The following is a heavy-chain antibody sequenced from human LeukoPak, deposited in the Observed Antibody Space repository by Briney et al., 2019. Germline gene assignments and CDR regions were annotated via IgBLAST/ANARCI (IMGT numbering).Heavy chain of an antibody. J-gene: IGHJ3*02. V-gene: IGHV3-9*01. CDR3: AFLSTVVTPWASDDAFDI. Sequence: GGSLRLSCAASVFTFDDYAMHWVRQAPGKGLEWVSGISWNSGSIGYADSVKGRFTISRDNAKNSLYLQMNSLRAEDTALYYCAFLSTVVTPWASDDAFDIWGQGTMVTVSS. D-gene: IGHD4-23*01. CDR2: ISWNSGSI. CDR1: VFTFDDYA.